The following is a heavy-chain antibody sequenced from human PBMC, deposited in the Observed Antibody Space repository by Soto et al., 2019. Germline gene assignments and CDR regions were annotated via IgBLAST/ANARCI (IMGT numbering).Heavy chain of an antibody. D-gene: IGHD1-1*01. J-gene: IGHJ3*02. CDR1: SVSISSLSHY. CDR3: ARQIGTTIGEAFDI. CDR2: IDYSGNT. V-gene: IGHV4-39*01. Sequence: QLQLQESGPGVVEPSETLSLTCTVSSVSISSLSHYWGWIRQPPGKGLEWIGSIDYSGNTHYNPSPKTRVTTSADTSKNYFSLNLTSVNAADTAVYFCARQIGTTIGEAFDIWGQGILVTVSS.